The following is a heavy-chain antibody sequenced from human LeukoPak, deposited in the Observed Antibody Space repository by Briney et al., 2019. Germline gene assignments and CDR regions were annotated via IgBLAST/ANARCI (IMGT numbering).Heavy chain of an antibody. CDR3: ARGAEFDY. CDR2: INPNSGGT. Sequence: ASVKVSCKASGYTFTSYGISWVRQAPGQGLQWMGWINPNSGGTNFAQKFQGRVTMTRDTSISTAYMELSSLTSDDTAVYYCARGAEFDYWGQGTLVTVSS. J-gene: IGHJ4*02. V-gene: IGHV1-2*02. CDR1: GYTFTSYG.